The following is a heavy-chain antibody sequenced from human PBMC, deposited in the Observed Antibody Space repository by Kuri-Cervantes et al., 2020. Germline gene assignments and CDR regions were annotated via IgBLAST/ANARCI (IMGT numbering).Heavy chain of an antibody. D-gene: IGHD1-26*01. CDR3: ARGGTRVGATPLLGYGMDV. J-gene: IGHJ6*02. Sequence: ASVKVSCKASGYTFTSYGISWVRQAPGQGLEWMGWISAYNGNTNYAQKFQGRVTMTRDTSISTAYMELSRLRSDDTAVYYCARGGTRVGATPLLGYGMDVWGQGTTVTVSS. CDR1: GYTFTSYG. V-gene: IGHV1-18*01. CDR2: ISAYNGNT.